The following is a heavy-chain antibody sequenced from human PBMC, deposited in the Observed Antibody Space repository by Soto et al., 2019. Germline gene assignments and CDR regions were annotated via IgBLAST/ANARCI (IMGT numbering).Heavy chain of an antibody. D-gene: IGHD4-17*01. CDR3: AAVYGPTYYYYYYGMDV. J-gene: IGHJ6*02. CDR2: IVVGSGNT. V-gene: IGHV1-58*01. CDR1: GFTFTSSA. Sequence: SVKVSCKASGFTFTSSAVQWVRQARGQRLEWIGWIVVGSGNTNYAQKFQERVTITRDMSTSTAYMELSSLRSEDTAVYYCAAVYGPTYYYYYYGMDVWGQGTTVTVSS.